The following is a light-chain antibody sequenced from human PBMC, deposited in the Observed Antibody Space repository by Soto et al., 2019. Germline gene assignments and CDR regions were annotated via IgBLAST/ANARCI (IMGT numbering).Light chain of an antibody. CDR2: DAS. Sequence: DLQMTQSPSTLSASVGDRVTITCRASQSISSWLAWYQQKPGKAPNLLIYDASSLQGGVPSRFSVRGSGTEFTLTISRLQPDDFATYYCQQYGLYWSFGQGTKVEIK. CDR3: QQYGLYWS. J-gene: IGKJ1*01. CDR1: QSISSW. V-gene: IGKV1-5*01.